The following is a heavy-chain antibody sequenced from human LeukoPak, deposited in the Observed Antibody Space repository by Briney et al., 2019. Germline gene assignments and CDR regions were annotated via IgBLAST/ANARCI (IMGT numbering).Heavy chain of an antibody. V-gene: IGHV4-39*01. CDR3: ARLDSSSWPDY. CDR2: IYYSGST. CDR1: GGSISSSIYY. J-gene: IGHJ4*02. Sequence: SETLSLTCTVSGGSISSSIYYWGWIRQPPGKGLEWIGSIYYSGSTYYNPSLKSRVTISVDTSKNQFSLKLSSVTAADTAVYYCARLDSSSWPDYWGQGTLVTVSS. D-gene: IGHD6-13*01.